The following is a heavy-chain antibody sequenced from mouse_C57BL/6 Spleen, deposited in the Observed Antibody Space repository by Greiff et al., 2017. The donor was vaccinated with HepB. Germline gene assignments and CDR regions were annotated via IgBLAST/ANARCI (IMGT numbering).Heavy chain of an antibody. D-gene: IGHD2-1*01. Sequence: VQLQQPGAELVKPGASVKLSCKASGYTFTSYWMHWVKQRPGQGLEWIGMIHPNSGSTNYNEKFKSKATLTVDKSSSTAYMQLSSLTSEDSAVYYCARSKEPYGNYGAWFAYWGQGTLVTVSA. V-gene: IGHV1-64*01. CDR3: ARSKEPYGNYGAWFAY. CDR2: IHPNSGST. J-gene: IGHJ3*01. CDR1: GYTFTSYW.